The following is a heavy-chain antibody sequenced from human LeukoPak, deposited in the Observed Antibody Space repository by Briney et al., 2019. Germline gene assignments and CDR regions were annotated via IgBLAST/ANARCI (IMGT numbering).Heavy chain of an antibody. J-gene: IGHJ5*02. CDR1: GFTFSSYA. CDR3: ARLKFYGSGSYDKWFDP. D-gene: IGHD3-10*01. Sequence: PGGSLRLSCAASGFTFSSYAMSWVRQAPGKGLEWVSAISGSGVDTYYADSVKGRFTISSDNSKNTLYLQMNSLRAEDTAVYYCARLKFYGSGSYDKWFDPWGQGTLATVSS. CDR2: ISGSGVDT. V-gene: IGHV3-23*01.